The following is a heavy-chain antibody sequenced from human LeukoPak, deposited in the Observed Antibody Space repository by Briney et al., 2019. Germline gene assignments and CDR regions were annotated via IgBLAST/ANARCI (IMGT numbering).Heavy chain of an antibody. CDR2: MNPNSGNT. CDR1: GYTFTSYD. V-gene: IGHV1-8*01. D-gene: IGHD7-27*01. Sequence: ASVKVSCKASGYTFTSYDINWVRQTTGQGLEWMGWMNPNSGNTGYAQKFQGRVTMTRNTSISTAYMELSSLRAEDTAVYYCAKSGNWETRYYFDYWGQGTLVTVSS. CDR3: AKSGNWETRYYFDY. J-gene: IGHJ4*02.